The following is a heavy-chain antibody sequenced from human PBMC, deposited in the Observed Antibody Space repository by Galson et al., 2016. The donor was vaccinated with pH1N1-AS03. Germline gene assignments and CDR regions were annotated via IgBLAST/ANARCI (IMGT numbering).Heavy chain of an antibody. D-gene: IGHD2-15*01. V-gene: IGHV1-69*04. CDR2: IIPMLNIP. Sequence: KVSCKASGGTFNTYAISWVRQAPGQGLEWMGRIIPMLNIPDYAQKFQVRVTITADKSTNTAYVELTNLRSDDTALYYCAKGYSATPSGTFDIWGQGTMVTVSS. CDR3: AKGYSATPSGTFDI. CDR1: GGTFNTYA. J-gene: IGHJ3*02.